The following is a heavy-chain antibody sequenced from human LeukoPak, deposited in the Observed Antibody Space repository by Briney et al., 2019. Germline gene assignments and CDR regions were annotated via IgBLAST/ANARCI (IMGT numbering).Heavy chain of an antibody. CDR2: ISYDGSNK. V-gene: IGHV3-30*04. Sequence: GRSLRLSCAASGFTFTNFAMHWVRQAPGKGLEWVAVISYDGSNKYYVDSVKGRFTISRDNSKNTLYLQMNSLRAEDTAVYYCASLWGPEIATNHDAFDVWGQGTMVTVSS. CDR3: ASLWGPEIATNHDAFDV. CDR1: GFTFTNFA. J-gene: IGHJ3*01. D-gene: IGHD5-24*01.